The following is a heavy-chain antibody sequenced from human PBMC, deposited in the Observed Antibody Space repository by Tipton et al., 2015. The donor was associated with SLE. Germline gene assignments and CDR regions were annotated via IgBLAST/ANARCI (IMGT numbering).Heavy chain of an antibody. CDR2: INHSGST. J-gene: IGHJ5*02. V-gene: IGHV4-34*01. CDR1: GGSFRGYY. D-gene: IGHD6-13*01. CDR3: ARQWQQLVRGWFDP. Sequence: TLSLTCAVYGGSFRGYYWSWIRQPPGKGLEWIGEINHSGSTNYNPSLKSRVTISVDTSKNQFSLKLSSVTAADTAVYYCARQWQQLVRGWFDPWGQGTLVTVSS.